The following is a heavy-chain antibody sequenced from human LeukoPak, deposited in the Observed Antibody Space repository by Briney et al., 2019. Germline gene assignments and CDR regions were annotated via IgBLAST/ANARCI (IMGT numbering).Heavy chain of an antibody. J-gene: IGHJ5*02. Sequence: GGSLRLSCAAAGFTFSSSAMSWVRQAPGKGLEWVSAISGSGSTTYYADSVKGRFTISRDNSNNTLYLQMNSLRAEDTAVYYCTKEPLLRVSYNCFDPWGQGTLVTVSS. CDR2: ISGSGSTT. D-gene: IGHD3-9*01. CDR3: TKEPLLRVSYNCFDP. V-gene: IGHV3-23*01. CDR1: GFTFSSSA.